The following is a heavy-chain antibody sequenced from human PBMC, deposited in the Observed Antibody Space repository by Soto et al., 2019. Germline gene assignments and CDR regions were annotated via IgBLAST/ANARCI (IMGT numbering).Heavy chain of an antibody. D-gene: IGHD3-3*01. Sequence: GGSLRLSCAASGFTFSSYGMHWVRQAPGKGLEWVAVISYDGSNKYYADSVKGRFTISRDNSKNTLYLQMNSLRAEDTAVYYCAKVGRGYDFWSGYYRADYGMDVWGQGTTVTVSS. CDR3: AKVGRGYDFWSGYYRADYGMDV. CDR1: GFTFSSYG. CDR2: ISYDGSNK. V-gene: IGHV3-30*18. J-gene: IGHJ6*02.